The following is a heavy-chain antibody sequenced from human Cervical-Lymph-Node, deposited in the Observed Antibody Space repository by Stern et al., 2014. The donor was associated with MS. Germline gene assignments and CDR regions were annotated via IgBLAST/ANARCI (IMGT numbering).Heavy chain of an antibody. J-gene: IGHJ3*01. D-gene: IGHD3-10*01. CDR3: SRVLHDGGPGRF. CDR2: MNPNSGDT. CDR1: GYTFINYD. V-gene: IGHV1-8*01. Sequence: VQLEESGAEVKKPGASVKVSCKASGYTFINYDINWVRQATGKGLDGMAWMNPNSGDTDYAHKFQGRVTMTSDASVSTTYLELSSLKSEDTSLYYCSRVLHDGGPGRFWGQGTMVTVSS.